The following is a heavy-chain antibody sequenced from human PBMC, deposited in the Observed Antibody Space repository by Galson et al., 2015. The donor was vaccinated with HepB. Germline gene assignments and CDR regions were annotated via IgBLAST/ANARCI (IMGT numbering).Heavy chain of an antibody. J-gene: IGHJ4*02. CDR3: AKARRQWLAPYYFDY. D-gene: IGHD6-19*01. Sequence: SLRLSCAASGFTFNSYAMNWVRQAPGKGLQWVSAISGSGGSTYYADSVKGRFTISRDNSKNTLSLQMNSLRAEDTAVYYCAKARRQWLAPYYFDYWGQGTLVTVSS. CDR2: ISGSGGST. CDR1: GFTFNSYA. V-gene: IGHV3-23*01.